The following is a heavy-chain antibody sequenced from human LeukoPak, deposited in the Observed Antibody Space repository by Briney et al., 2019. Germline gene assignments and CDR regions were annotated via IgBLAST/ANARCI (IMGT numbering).Heavy chain of an antibody. J-gene: IGHJ4*02. V-gene: IGHV4-4*08. CDR3: ARLRGGFGEGEFDY. CDR1: GVSISGFY. CDR2: SHTGGSI. Sequence: SETLSLTCTVSGVSISGFYWNWIRQPPRKGLEWVGYSHTGGSISSNPSLNSRVAFSMDTSKNQVSLRLNSVTATDTAVYYCARLRGGFGEGEFDYWGQGIPVTVS. D-gene: IGHD3-10*01.